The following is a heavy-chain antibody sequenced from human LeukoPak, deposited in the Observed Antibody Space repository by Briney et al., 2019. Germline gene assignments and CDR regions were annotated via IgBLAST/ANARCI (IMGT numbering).Heavy chain of an antibody. J-gene: IGHJ4*02. Sequence: GGSLRLSCAASGFTFSSYAMSWVRQAPGKGLAWVSAISGSGGSTYYADSVKGRFTISRDNSKNTLYLQMNSLRAEDTAVYYCAKGPYSSGYPDYFDYWGQGTLVTVSS. CDR2: ISGSGGST. CDR1: GFTFSSYA. D-gene: IGHD3-22*01. V-gene: IGHV3-23*01. CDR3: AKGPYSSGYPDYFDY.